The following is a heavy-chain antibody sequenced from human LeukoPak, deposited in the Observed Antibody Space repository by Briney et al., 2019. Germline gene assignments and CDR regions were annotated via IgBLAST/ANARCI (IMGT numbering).Heavy chain of an antibody. D-gene: IGHD7-27*01. J-gene: IGHJ4*02. CDR2: TYYRSKWYN. Sequence: SQTLSLTCAISGDSVSNKSAAWNWIRQSPSRGLERLGRTYYRSKWYNDYAVSMKSRITINPDTTKNQFSLQLNSMTPEDTAVYYCAKTKNWDFDSWGQGTLVTVSS. V-gene: IGHV6-1*01. CDR3: AKTKNWDFDS. CDR1: GDSVSNKSAA.